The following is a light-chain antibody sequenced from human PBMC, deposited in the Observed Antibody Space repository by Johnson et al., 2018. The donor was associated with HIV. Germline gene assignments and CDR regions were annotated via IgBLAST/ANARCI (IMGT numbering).Light chain of an antibody. CDR1: SSNIGNNY. Sequence: QSVLTQPPSVSAAPGQKVTISCSGSSSNIGNNYVSWYQQLPGTAPKLLIYDNNKRPSGISDRFSGSKSGTSATLGITGLPTGDEADYYCGTWDSSLSAGGVFGTGTKVTVL. CDR3: GTWDSSLSAGGV. CDR2: DNN. V-gene: IGLV1-51*01. J-gene: IGLJ1*01.